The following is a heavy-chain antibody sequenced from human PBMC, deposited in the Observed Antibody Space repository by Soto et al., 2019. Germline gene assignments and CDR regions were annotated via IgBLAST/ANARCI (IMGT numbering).Heavy chain of an antibody. CDR3: ATHCSSTRCYFRFDP. Sequence: SETQSLTSAVSGVYIRTDGYYWTWIRQLPGEGLEWIGDISYNGSTTYNPSLKSRVAISVDTSKSQFSLKLSSVTAADTAVYYCATHCSSTRCYFRFDPWGQGTLVTVSS. CDR1: GVYIRTDGYY. D-gene: IGHD2-2*01. J-gene: IGHJ5*02. CDR2: ISYNGST. V-gene: IGHV4-34*01.